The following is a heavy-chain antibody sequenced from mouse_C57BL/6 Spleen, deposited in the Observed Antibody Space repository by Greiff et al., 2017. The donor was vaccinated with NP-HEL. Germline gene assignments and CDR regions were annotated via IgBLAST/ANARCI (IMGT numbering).Heavy chain of an antibody. CDR1: GFTFSNYW. V-gene: IGHV6-3*01. Sequence: DVKLVESGGGLVQPGGSMKLSCVASGFTFSNYWMNWVRQSPEKGLEWVAQIRLKSDNYATHYAESVKGRFTISRDDSKSSVDLQMNNLRAEDTGIYYCTCGYYGNYVWFAYWGQGTLVTVSA. CDR2: IRLKSDNYAT. J-gene: IGHJ3*01. CDR3: TCGYYGNYVWFAY. D-gene: IGHD2-1*01.